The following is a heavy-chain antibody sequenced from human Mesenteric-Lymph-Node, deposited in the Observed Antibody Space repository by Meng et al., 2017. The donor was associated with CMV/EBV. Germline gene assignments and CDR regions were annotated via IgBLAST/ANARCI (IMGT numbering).Heavy chain of an antibody. CDR3: ARGTGWQQLARGGTDY. V-gene: IGHV3-23*01. Sequence: GFTFSSYAMSWVRQAPGKGLEWVSSISASGDTTYYADSVKGRFIISRDNSKNTLYLQMNSLRAEDTAVYYCARGTGWQQLARGGTDYWGQGTLVTVSS. D-gene: IGHD6-13*01. J-gene: IGHJ4*02. CDR1: GFTFSSYA. CDR2: ISASGDTT.